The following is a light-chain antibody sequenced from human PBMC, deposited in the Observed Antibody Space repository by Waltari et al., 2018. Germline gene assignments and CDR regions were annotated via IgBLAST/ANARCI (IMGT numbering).Light chain of an antibody. CDR2: AAS. CDR3: QNHERLPAT. J-gene: IGKJ1*01. CDR1: QNIGTY. V-gene: IGKV3-20*01. Sequence: LTQSPGPLSLSPGDRATSSCRASQNIGTYLVWYQQKPGQPPRLLMYAASRRATGVPDRFSGSGSGTDFSLTISRLEPEDFAVYYCQNHERLPATFGQGTRVEIK.